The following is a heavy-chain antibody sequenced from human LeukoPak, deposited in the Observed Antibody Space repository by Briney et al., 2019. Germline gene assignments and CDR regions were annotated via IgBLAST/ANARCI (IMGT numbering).Heavy chain of an antibody. J-gene: IGHJ4*02. CDR2: MNPNSGNT. Sequence: ASVKVSCKASGYTFTSYDINWVRQATGQGLEWMGWMNPNSGNTGYAQKFQGRVTITRNTSISTAYMELSSLRSEDTAVYYCARNLGIVGATTEIDYWGQGTLVTVSS. D-gene: IGHD1-26*01. CDR3: ARNLGIVGATTEIDY. V-gene: IGHV1-8*03. CDR1: GYTFTSYD.